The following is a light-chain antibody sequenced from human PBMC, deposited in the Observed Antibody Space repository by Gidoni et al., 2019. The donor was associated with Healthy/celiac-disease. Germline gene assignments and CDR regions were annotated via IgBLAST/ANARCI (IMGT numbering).Light chain of an antibody. CDR3: QQYNNWRGT. V-gene: IGKV3-15*01. CDR2: GAS. CDR1: QSVSSN. J-gene: IGKJ4*01. Sequence: IVMTQSPPTLSVSPGERATLACRASQSVSSNLAWYQQKPGQAPRLLIYGASTRATGIPARFSGSGSGTEFTLTISSLQSEDFAVYYCQQYNNWRGTFGGGTKVEIK.